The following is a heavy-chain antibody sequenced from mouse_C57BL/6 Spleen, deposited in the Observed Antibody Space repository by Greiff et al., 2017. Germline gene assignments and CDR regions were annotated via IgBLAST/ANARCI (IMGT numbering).Heavy chain of an antibody. CDR1: GYAFSSSW. CDR2: IYPGDGDT. CDR3: ARHHFDY. Sequence: QVQLKESGPELVKPGASVKISCKASGYAFSSSWMNWVKQRPGKGLEWIGRIYPGDGDTNYNGKFKGKATLTADKSSSTAYMQLSSLTSEDSAVYFCARHHFDYWGQGTTLTVSS. V-gene: IGHV1-82*01. J-gene: IGHJ2*01.